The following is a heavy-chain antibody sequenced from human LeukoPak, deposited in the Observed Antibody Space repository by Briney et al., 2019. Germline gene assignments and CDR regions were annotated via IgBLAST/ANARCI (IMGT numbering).Heavy chain of an antibody. CDR1: GYTFTGYY. D-gene: IGHD3-10*01. J-gene: IGHJ4*02. Sequence: ASVKVSCTASGYTFTGYYMHWVRQAPGQGLEWMGWINPNSGGTNYAQKFQGRVTMTRNTSISTAYMELSRLRSDDTAVYYCARRRGVRGVISPFDYWGQGTLVTVSS. CDR3: ARRRGVRGVISPFDY. CDR2: INPNSGGT. V-gene: IGHV1-2*02.